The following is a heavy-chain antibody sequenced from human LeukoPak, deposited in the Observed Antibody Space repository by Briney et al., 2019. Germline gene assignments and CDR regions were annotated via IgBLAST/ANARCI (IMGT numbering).Heavy chain of an antibody. J-gene: IGHJ4*02. CDR3: GSNSYGNEVDY. CDR2: ISAYNGNT. D-gene: IGHD5-18*01. Sequence: ASVKVSCKASGYTFTSYGISWMRQAPGQGLEWMGWISAYNGNTNYAQKLQGRVTITKDTSASTAYMELSSLRSEDTAVYYCGSNSYGNEVDYWGQGTLVTVSS. V-gene: IGHV1-18*01. CDR1: GYTFTSYG.